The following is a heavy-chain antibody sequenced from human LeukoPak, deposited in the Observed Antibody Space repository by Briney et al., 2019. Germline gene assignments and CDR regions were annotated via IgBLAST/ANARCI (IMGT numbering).Heavy chain of an antibody. D-gene: IGHD4-11*01. Sequence: SETLSLTCTVSGGSISSYYWSWIRQPPGKGLEWIGYIYYSGSTNYNPSLKSRVTISVDTSKNQFSLKLSSVTAADTAVYYCARGPPHSNYKVDYWGQGTLVTVSS. V-gene: IGHV4-59*01. J-gene: IGHJ4*02. CDR1: GGSISSYY. CDR3: ARGPPHSNYKVDY. CDR2: IYYSGST.